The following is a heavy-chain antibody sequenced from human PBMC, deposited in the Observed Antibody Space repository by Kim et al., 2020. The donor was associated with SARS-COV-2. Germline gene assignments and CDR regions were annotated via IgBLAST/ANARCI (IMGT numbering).Heavy chain of an antibody. Sequence: GGSLRLSCAASGFTFSNAWMSWVRQAPGKGLEWVGRIKTKTDGGTADYAAPVKGRFTISRDDSKNTLYLQMNSLKTEDTAVYYCTTDFTMVRGELYYYYGMDIWGQGTTVTVSS. V-gene: IGHV3-15*01. CDR2: IKTKTDGGTA. CDR3: TTDFTMVRGELYYYYGMDI. D-gene: IGHD3-10*01. CDR1: GFTFSNAW. J-gene: IGHJ6*02.